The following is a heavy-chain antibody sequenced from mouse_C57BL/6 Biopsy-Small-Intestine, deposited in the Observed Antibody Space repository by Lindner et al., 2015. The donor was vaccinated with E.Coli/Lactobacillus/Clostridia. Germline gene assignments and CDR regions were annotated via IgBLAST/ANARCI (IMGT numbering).Heavy chain of an antibody. CDR1: GYAFSSSW. CDR2: IYPGDGDT. V-gene: IGHV1-82*01. J-gene: IGHJ3*01. CDR3: ASGSGY. D-gene: IGHD3-2*02. Sequence: VQLQESGPELVKPGASVKISCKASGYAFSSSWMNWVKQRPGKGLEWIGRIYPGDGDTNYNGKFKGKATLTADKSSSTAYMQLSSLTSEGSAVYFCASGSGYWGQGTLVTVSA.